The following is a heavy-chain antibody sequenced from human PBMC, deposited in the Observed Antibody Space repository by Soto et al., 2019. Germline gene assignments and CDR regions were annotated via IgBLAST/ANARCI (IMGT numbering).Heavy chain of an antibody. V-gene: IGHV1-18*01. J-gene: IGHJ6*02. D-gene: IGHD3-3*01. CDR2: ISAYNGDT. CDR1: GYAFTSHG. CDR3: GRWGFNYDFLRGYYNVHHYYGIDV. Sequence: GASVKVSCKASGYAFTSHGINWVRQAPGQGLEWMGWISAYNGDTNYAQKVQGRLTMTTDTYTSTAYMELRSLKASDPATYYCGRWGFNYDFLRGYYNVHHYYGIDVWGQGTTVTVPS.